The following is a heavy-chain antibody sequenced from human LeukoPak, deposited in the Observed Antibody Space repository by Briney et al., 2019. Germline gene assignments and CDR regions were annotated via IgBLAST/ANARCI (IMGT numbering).Heavy chain of an antibody. CDR2: ISSSSSYI. Sequence: GGSLRLSCAASGFTFSSYSMNWVRQAPGKGLEWVSSISSSSSYIYYADSVKGRFTISRDNAKNSLYLQMNSPRAEDTAVYYCAELGITMIGGVWGKGTTVTISS. V-gene: IGHV3-21*01. J-gene: IGHJ6*04. D-gene: IGHD3-10*02. CDR3: AELGITMIGGV. CDR1: GFTFSSYS.